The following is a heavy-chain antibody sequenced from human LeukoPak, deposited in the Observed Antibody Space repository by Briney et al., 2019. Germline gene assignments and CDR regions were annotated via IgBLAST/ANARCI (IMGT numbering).Heavy chain of an antibody. CDR2: IIPIFGTA. Sequence: SVKVSCKASGGTFSSYAISWVRQAPGQGLEWMGGIIPIFGTANYAQKFQGRVTITADESTSTAYMELSSLRSEDTAVYYCARDMWTRDSSGHPLDYWGQGTLVTVSS. CDR1: GGTFSSYA. J-gene: IGHJ4*02. D-gene: IGHD3-22*01. CDR3: ARDMWTRDSSGHPLDY. V-gene: IGHV1-69*13.